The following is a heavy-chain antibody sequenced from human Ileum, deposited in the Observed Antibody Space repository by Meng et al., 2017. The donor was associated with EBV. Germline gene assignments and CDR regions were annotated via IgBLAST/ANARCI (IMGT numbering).Heavy chain of an antibody. V-gene: IGHV4-34*01. CDR3: ARGNKVSDRGFDY. CDR1: GGSFIGYY. J-gene: IGHJ4*02. Sequence: QVQLQKWGAGLLKPSETLSLTCAVYGGSFIGYYWSWIRQPPGKGLEWIGEINHSGSTNYNPSLKSRVTISVDTSKNQFSLKLSSVTAADTAVYYCARGNKVSDRGFDYWGQGTLVTVSS. CDR2: INHSGST. D-gene: IGHD3-10*01.